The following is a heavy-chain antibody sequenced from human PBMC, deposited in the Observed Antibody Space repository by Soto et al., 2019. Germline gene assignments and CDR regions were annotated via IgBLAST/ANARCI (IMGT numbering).Heavy chain of an antibody. D-gene: IGHD1-1*01. CDR1: GGSISSGDYY. CDR2: IYYSGST. CDR3: ARKSPLQRFDY. Sequence: QVQLQESGPGLVKPSQTLSLTCTVSGGSISSGDYYWSWIRQPPGKGLEWIGYIYYSGSTYYNPSLKSRVTISVDPSKTQFSLKLSSVTAAATAVYYCARKSPLQRFDYWGQGTLVTVSS. J-gene: IGHJ4*02. V-gene: IGHV4-30-4*01.